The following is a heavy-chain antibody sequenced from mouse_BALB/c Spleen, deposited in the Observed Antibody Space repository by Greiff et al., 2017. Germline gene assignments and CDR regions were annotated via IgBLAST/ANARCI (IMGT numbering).Heavy chain of an antibody. D-gene: IGHD3-3*01. V-gene: IGHV6-6*02. J-gene: IGHJ2*01. CDR3: TRRGPGY. CDR2: IRLKSNNYAT. Sequence: EVKLVESGGGLVQPGGSMKLSCVASGFTFSNYWMNWVRQSPEKGLEWVAEIRLKSNNYATHYAESVKGRFTISRDDSKSSVYLQMNNLRAEDTGIYYCTRRGPGYWGQGTTLTVSS. CDR1: GFTFSNYW.